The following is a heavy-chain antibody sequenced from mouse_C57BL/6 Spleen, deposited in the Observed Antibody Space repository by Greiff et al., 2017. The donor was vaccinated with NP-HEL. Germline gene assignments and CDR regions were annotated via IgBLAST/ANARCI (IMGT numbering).Heavy chain of an antibody. CDR1: GFNIKDYY. J-gene: IGHJ4*01. CDR2: IDPEDGDT. V-gene: IGHV14-1*01. CDR3: TTLTSMTTVVASRGDY. D-gene: IGHD1-1*01. Sequence: EVQLQQSGAELVRPGASVKLSCTASGFNIKDYYMHWVKQRPEQGLEWIGRIDPEDGDTEYAPKFQGKATMTADTSSNTAYLQLSSLTSEDTAVYYCTTLTSMTTVVASRGDYWGQGTSVTVSS.